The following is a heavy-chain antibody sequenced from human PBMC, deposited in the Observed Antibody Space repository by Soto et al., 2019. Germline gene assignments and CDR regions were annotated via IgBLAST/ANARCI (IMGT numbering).Heavy chain of an antibody. D-gene: IGHD3-3*01. CDR2: ISASGTQT. Sequence: EVQLLDSGGGLGQSGGSLRLSCAASGFSFYTYAMTWVRQAPGKGLEWVSSISASGTQTYYADSVKGRFTISRDNSRNTVYLQMNSLRVEDPAVYYCAKGGGSGYFAYHYIDVWGKGTTVTVSS. CDR1: GFSFYTYA. V-gene: IGHV3-23*01. CDR3: AKGGGSGYFAYHYIDV. J-gene: IGHJ6*03.